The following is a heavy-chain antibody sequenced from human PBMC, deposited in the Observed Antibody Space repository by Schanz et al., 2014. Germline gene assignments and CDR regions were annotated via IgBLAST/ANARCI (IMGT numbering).Heavy chain of an antibody. J-gene: IGHJ5*02. CDR3: AKAEYDILTDSYSRLDP. Sequence: QIQLVQSGPEVKKPGATVKVSCKASGYIFINSGISWVRQAPGQGLEWVGWISVYTGNTKYGQKVQGRVTMTADTSTNTAYMELRSLRSDDTAVYYCAKAEYDILTDSYSRLDPWGQGTLVNVSS. D-gene: IGHD3-9*01. CDR1: GYIFINSG. CDR2: ISVYTGNT. V-gene: IGHV1-18*01.